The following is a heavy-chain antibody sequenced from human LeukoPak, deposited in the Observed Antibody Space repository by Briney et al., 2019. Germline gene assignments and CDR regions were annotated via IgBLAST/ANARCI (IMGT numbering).Heavy chain of an antibody. CDR3: ARDFDYDFWSGYSVTPSMGYFDY. D-gene: IGHD3-3*01. J-gene: IGHJ4*02. CDR2: ISSSSSTI. Sequence: GGSLRLSCAASGFTFSSYSMNWVRQAPGKGLEWVSYISSSSSTIYYADSVKGRFTISRDNAKNSLYLQMNSLRAEDTAVYYCARDFDYDFWSGYSVTPSMGYFDYWDQGTLVTVSS. CDR1: GFTFSSYS. V-gene: IGHV3-48*01.